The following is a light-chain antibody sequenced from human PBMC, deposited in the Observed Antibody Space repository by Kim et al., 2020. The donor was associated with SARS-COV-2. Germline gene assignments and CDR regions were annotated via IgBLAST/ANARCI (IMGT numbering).Light chain of an antibody. CDR3: QHYGSSPLIT. CDR1: QSISSSH. J-gene: IGKJ5*01. Sequence: PGERATLSCRASQSISSSHLAWYRQKRGQAPRLLMYGAFGRATGIPDRFSGSGSETDFTLSISRVEPEDSAVYYCQHYGSSPLITFGQGTRLEIK. CDR2: GAF. V-gene: IGKV3-20*01.